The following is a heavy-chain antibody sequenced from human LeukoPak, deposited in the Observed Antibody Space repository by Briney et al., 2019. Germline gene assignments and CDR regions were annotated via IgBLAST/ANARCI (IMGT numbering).Heavy chain of an antibody. CDR1: GGSFSGYY. Sequence: PSETLSLTCAVYGGSFSGYYWSWIRQPPGKGLEWIGEINHSGSTNYNPSLKSRVTISVDTSKNQFSLKLSSVTAADTAVYYCARGTAAYYGSGSCNYWGQGTLVTVSS. D-gene: IGHD3-10*01. J-gene: IGHJ4*02. CDR3: ARGTAAYYGSGSCNY. V-gene: IGHV4-34*01. CDR2: INHSGST.